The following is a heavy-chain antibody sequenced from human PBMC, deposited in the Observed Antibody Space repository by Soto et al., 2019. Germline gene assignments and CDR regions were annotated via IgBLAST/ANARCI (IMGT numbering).Heavy chain of an antibody. CDR3: VYSSSWPYFDY. V-gene: IGHV1-69*02. CDR2: IIPILGIA. D-gene: IGHD6-13*01. CDR1: GGTFSSYT. J-gene: IGHJ4*02. Sequence: GASVKVSCKASGGTFSSYTISWVRQAPGQGLEWMGRIIPILGIANYAQKFQGRVTITADKSTSTAYMELNSLRAEDTAVYYCVYSSSWPYFDYWGQGTLVTVSS.